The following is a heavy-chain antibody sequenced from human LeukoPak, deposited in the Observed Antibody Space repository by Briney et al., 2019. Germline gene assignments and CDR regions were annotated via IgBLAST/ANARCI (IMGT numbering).Heavy chain of an antibody. CDR3: ARSRIAVAGTHDY. CDR1: GGSFSGYY. V-gene: IGHV4-34*01. CDR2: INHSGST. D-gene: IGHD6-19*01. J-gene: IGHJ4*02. Sequence: SETLSLTCAVYGGSFSGYYWSWIRQPPGKGLEWIGEINHSGSTNYNPSLKSRVTISVDTSKNQFSLKLSSVTAADTAVYYCARSRIAVAGTHDYWGQETLVTVSS.